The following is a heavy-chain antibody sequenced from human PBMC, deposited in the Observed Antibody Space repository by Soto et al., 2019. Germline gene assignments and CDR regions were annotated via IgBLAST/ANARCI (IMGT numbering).Heavy chain of an antibody. CDR1: GFTFSSYA. Sequence: EVQLLESGGGLVQPGGSLRLSCAASGFTFSSYAMSWVRQAPGKGLEWVSAISGSGGSTYYAASVKGRFTISRDNSKTPLYLQMNSLRAEDTAVYYCAKETYYYDSSGLENYWGQGTLVTVSS. CDR3: AKETYYYDSSGLENY. J-gene: IGHJ4*02. CDR2: ISGSGGST. D-gene: IGHD3-22*01. V-gene: IGHV3-23*01.